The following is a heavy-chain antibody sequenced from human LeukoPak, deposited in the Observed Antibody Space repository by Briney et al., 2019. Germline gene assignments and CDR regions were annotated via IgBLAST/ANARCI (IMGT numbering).Heavy chain of an antibody. CDR2: ISSSGSTI. D-gene: IGHD1-26*01. J-gene: IGHJ4*02. CDR1: GFTSSSYE. CDR3: ATPRGSGSYLAFDY. Sequence: QSGGSLRLSCAASGFTSSSYEMNWVRQAPGKGLEWVSYISSSGSTIYYADSVKGRFTISRDNAKNSPYLQMNSLRAEDTAVYYCATPRGSGSYLAFDYWGQGTLVTVSS. V-gene: IGHV3-48*03.